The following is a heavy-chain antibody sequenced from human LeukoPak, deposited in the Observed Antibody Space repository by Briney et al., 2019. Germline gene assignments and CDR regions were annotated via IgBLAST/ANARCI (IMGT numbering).Heavy chain of an antibody. D-gene: IGHD3-22*01. Sequence: ASVKVSCKASGYTFARYYIHWVRQAPGQGLDGMGIINPSGGSTRYAQKFPGRVTMTRDTSTSTVYMELSSLRSDDTAVYYCARGGYYDSSGSFDPWGQGTLVTVSS. CDR2: INPSGGST. CDR1: GYTFARYY. J-gene: IGHJ5*02. CDR3: ARGGYYDSSGSFDP. V-gene: IGHV1-46*01.